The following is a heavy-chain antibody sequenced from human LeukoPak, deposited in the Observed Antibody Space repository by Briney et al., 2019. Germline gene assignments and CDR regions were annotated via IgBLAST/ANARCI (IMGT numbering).Heavy chain of an antibody. CDR1: GGTFSSYA. Sequence: EASVKVSCKASGGTFSSYAISWVRQAPGQGLEWMGGIIPIFGTANYAQKFQGRVTITADESTSTAYMELSSLRSEDTAVYYCARSPSFDYDGDHYFDYWGQGTLVTVSS. J-gene: IGHJ4*02. CDR3: ARSPSFDYDGDHYFDY. D-gene: IGHD3-22*01. V-gene: IGHV1-69*01. CDR2: IIPIFGTA.